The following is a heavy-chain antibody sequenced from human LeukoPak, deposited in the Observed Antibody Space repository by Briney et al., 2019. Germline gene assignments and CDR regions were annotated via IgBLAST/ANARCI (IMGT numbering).Heavy chain of an antibody. Sequence: GRSLRLSCAASGFTFDDYAMHWVRQAPGKGLEWVSGISWNSGSIGYADSVKGRFTISRDNAKNSLYLQMNGLRAEDMALYYCAKDMSRDYAEVMAFDIWGQGTMVTVSS. J-gene: IGHJ3*02. CDR3: AKDMSRDYAEVMAFDI. V-gene: IGHV3-9*03. CDR2: ISWNSGSI. D-gene: IGHD4-17*01. CDR1: GFTFDDYA.